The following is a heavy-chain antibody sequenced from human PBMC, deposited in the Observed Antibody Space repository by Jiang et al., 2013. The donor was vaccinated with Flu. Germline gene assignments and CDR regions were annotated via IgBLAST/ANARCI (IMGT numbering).Heavy chain of an antibody. J-gene: IGHJ3*01. Sequence: PGLVKPLETLSLTCIVSGDSIGNYYWHWIRQPPGKGLEWIGFIHHSGSTSYNPSLKSRLTISVDTSRNQLSLRVNSVTAADTAVYYCAREYSALDFWGQGTMVTVSS. V-gene: IGHV4-59*01. D-gene: IGHD2-21*01. CDR1: GDSIGNYY. CDR2: IHHSGST. CDR3: AREYSALDF.